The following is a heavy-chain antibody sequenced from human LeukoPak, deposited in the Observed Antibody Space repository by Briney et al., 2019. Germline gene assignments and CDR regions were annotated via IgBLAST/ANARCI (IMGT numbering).Heavy chain of an antibody. CDR1: GFTFSSYD. V-gene: IGHV3-13*01. D-gene: IGHD3-10*01. CDR2: IGTAGDT. Sequence: GGSLRLSCAASGFTFSSYDMHWVRQATGKGLEWVSAIGTAGDTYYPGSVKGRFTISRENAKNSLYLQMDSLRAGGTAVYYCARGAGRVYGSGSYSPFDYWGQGTLVTVSS. J-gene: IGHJ4*02. CDR3: ARGAGRVYGSGSYSPFDY.